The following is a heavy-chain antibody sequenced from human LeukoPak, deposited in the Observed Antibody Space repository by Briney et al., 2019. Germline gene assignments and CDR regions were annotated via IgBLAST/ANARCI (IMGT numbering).Heavy chain of an antibody. V-gene: IGHV3-66*01. D-gene: IGHD2-15*01. CDR2: IYSGGTT. Sequence: QPGGSLRLSCAASGFTVSNNYMSWVRQAPGKGLEWVSVIYSGGTTYYADSVKGRFTISRDNSKNTLYLLMNSLRAEDTAVYYCARGGYCSGGNCYGYFDYWGQGTRVTVSS. CDR3: ARGGYCSGGNCYGYFDY. CDR1: GFTVSNNY. J-gene: IGHJ4*02.